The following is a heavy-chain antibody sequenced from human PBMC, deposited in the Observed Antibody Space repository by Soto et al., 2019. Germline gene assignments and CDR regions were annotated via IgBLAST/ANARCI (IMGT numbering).Heavy chain of an antibody. Sequence: SETLSLTCAVYGGSFSGYYWSWIRQPPGKGLEWIGEINHSGSTNYNPSLKSRVTISVDTSKNQFSLKLSSVTAADTAVYYCARGGYCSSTSCYAEENWFDPWGQGTLVT. V-gene: IGHV4-34*01. CDR1: GGSFSGYY. D-gene: IGHD2-2*01. CDR2: INHSGST. J-gene: IGHJ5*02. CDR3: ARGGYCSSTSCYAEENWFDP.